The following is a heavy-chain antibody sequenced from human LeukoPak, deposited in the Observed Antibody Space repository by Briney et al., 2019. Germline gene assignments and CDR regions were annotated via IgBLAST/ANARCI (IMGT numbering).Heavy chain of an antibody. CDR2: IYYSGST. V-gene: IGHV4-39*07. Sequence: SETLSLTCTVSGGSISSSSYYWGWIRQPPGKGLEWIGSIYYSGSTYYNPSLRSRVTISVDTSKNQFSLKLSSVTAADTAVYYCAKRTRFASAFDIWGQGTMVTVSS. D-gene: IGHD3-3*01. J-gene: IGHJ3*02. CDR1: GGSISSSSYY. CDR3: AKRTRFASAFDI.